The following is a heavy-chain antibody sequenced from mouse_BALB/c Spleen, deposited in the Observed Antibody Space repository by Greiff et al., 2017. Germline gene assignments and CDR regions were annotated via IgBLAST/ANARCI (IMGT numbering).Heavy chain of an antibody. V-gene: IGHV5-4*02. CDR3: ARGYDGYYYFDY. J-gene: IGHJ4*01. D-gene: IGHD2-3*01. CDR2: ISDGGSYT. Sequence: EVKLVESGGGLVKPGGSLKLSCAASGFTFSDYYMYWVRQTPEKRLEWVATISDGGSYTYYPDSVKGRFTISRDNAKNNLYLQMSSLKSEDTAMYYCARGYDGYYYFDYWGQGTSVTVSS. CDR1: GFTFSDYY.